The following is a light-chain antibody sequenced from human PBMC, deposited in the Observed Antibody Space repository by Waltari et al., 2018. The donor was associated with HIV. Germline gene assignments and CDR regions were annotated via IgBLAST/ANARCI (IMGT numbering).Light chain of an antibody. CDR2: GAS. J-gene: IGKJ1*01. Sequence: LVLTQSPGTLSLSPGERATFSCRASQSVSSDLAWYHQRPGQAPRLLIYGASTRATGIPDRFSGSGSGTDFTLTINSLEPEDFAVYYCQHYTSSPTWTFGQGTKVEIK. CDR3: QHYTSSPTWT. V-gene: IGKV3-20*01. CDR1: QSVSSD.